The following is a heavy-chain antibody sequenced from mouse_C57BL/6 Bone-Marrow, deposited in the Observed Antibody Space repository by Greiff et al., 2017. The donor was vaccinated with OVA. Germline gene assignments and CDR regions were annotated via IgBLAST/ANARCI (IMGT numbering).Heavy chain of an antibody. Sequence: EVQVVESGGGLVKPGGSLKLSCAASGFTFSSYAMSWVRQTPEKRLEWVATISDGGSYTYYPDNVKGRFTISRDNAKNNLYLQMSHLKSEDTAMYYCAREISNMDYWGQGTSVTVSS. J-gene: IGHJ4*01. CDR2: ISDGGSYT. CDR1: GFTFSSYA. CDR3: AREISNMDY. V-gene: IGHV5-4*01.